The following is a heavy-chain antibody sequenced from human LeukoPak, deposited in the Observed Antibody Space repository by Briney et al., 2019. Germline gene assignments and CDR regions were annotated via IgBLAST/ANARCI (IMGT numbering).Heavy chain of an antibody. CDR3: ARDRCSAGSCYKDY. J-gene: IGHJ4*02. V-gene: IGHV7-4-1*02. CDR2: ININTARP. D-gene: IGHD2-15*01. CDR1: GYIFNHYA. Sequence: ASVKVSCKTSGYIFNHYAMNWVRQAPGQGLEWMGWININTARPTYAQGFTGRFVFSLDTSVSTAYLQISSLKADDTAVYYCARDRCSAGSCYKDYWGQGTLVTVSS.